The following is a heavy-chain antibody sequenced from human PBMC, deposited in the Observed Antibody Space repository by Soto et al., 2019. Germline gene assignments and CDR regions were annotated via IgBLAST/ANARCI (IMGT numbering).Heavy chain of an antibody. CDR1: GGSVSSGSYY. D-gene: IGHD4-17*01. CDR3: ARDNYGDYVLDY. Sequence: ETLSLTCTVSGGSVSSGSYYWSWIRQPPGKGLEWIGYIYYSGSTNYNPSLKSRVTISVDTSKNQFSLKLSSVTAADTAVYYCARDNYGDYVLDYWGQGTLVTVSS. V-gene: IGHV4-61*01. J-gene: IGHJ4*02. CDR2: IYYSGST.